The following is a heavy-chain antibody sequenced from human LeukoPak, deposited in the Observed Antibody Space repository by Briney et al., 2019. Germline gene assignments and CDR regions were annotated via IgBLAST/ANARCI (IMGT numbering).Heavy chain of an antibody. CDR3: AKWGDYDVLTGYYVSDY. V-gene: IGHV3-23*01. D-gene: IGHD3-9*01. CDR2: ITGSGGNT. Sequence: PGASVRLSCAASGFTFSNYAMSWVRQAPGKGLEGVSAITGSGGNTYYADSVEGRVTISRDSSKNPLYLQMNSLRAEDTAVYYCAKWGDYDVLTGYYVSDYWGQGTLVTVSS. J-gene: IGHJ4*02. CDR1: GFTFSNYA.